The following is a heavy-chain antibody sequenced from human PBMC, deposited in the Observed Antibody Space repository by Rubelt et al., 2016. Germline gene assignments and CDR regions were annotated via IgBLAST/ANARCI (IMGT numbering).Heavy chain of an antibody. CDR1: GYSISSGYY. CDR2: IFYSGST. V-gene: IGHV4-38-2*02. J-gene: IGHJ4*02. D-gene: IGHD2/OR15-2a*01. Sequence: QVQLQESGPGLLKPSETLSLTCTVSGYSISSGYYWGWIRQPPGKGLEWIGYIFYSGSTNYNPSLKSRVTISVHTSKNQFPLKLTAGTAADTAVYYCARVSTVLLHFDYWGQGTLVTVSS. CDR3: ARVSTVLLHFDY.